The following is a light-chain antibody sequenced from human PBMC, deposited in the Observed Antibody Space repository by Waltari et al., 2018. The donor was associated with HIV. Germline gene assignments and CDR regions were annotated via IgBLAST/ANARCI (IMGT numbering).Light chain of an antibody. CDR2: DAN. CDR1: DSHLLGYSY. J-gene: IGLJ2*01. V-gene: IGLV2-14*01. CDR3: ASYIIGHAFV. Sequence: QSAVTQPASVSGSLGQSITISCTRADSHLLGYSYFSWYQHHPDRAPRLLIFDANSRPSGVSFRFSGSKSGDTAFLTISGLQVEDEADYYCASYIIGHAFVFGGGTKVTVL.